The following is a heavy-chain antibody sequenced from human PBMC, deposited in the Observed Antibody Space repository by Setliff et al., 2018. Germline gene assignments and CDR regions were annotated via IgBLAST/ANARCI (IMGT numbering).Heavy chain of an antibody. Sequence: GGSLRLSCAASGFTFRSNAMHWVRQAPGRGLEWVAFISYDGSNKSYGDSVKGRFTISRDNSKNTWYLQMDSLRTEDTSIYYCARGQQWELLPPYFDYWGRGTLVTVSS. CDR2: ISYDGSNK. D-gene: IGHD1-26*01. J-gene: IGHJ4*02. CDR1: GFTFRSNA. V-gene: IGHV3-30*04. CDR3: ARGQQWELLPPYFDY.